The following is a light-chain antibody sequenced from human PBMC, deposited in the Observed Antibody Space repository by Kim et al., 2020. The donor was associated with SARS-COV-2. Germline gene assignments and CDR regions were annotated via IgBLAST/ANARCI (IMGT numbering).Light chain of an antibody. Sequence: GQMVTIACSGSRSNVGRHFVSWYQQLPGTAPKVFIYNDNQRPSGVPDRFSGSRSGTSASLAISGLQSEDEADYYCATWDVTLNGWVFGGGTQLTVL. CDR2: NDN. CDR3: ATWDVTLNGWV. J-gene: IGLJ3*02. V-gene: IGLV1-44*01. CDR1: RSNVGRHF.